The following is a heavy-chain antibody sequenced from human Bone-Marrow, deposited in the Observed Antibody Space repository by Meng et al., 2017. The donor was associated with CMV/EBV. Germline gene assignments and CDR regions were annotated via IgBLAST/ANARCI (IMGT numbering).Heavy chain of an antibody. D-gene: IGHD6-19*01. V-gene: IGHV3-43D*03. CDR2: ISWDGGST. CDR3: AKADHSSGWRDGVDY. CDR1: GFTFSSYW. J-gene: IGHJ4*02. Sequence: GESLKISCAASGFTFSSYWMHWVRQAPGKGLEWVSLISWDGGSTYYADSVKGRFTISRDNSKNSLYLQMNSLRAEDTALYYCAKADHSSGWRDGVDYWGQGTLVTVSS.